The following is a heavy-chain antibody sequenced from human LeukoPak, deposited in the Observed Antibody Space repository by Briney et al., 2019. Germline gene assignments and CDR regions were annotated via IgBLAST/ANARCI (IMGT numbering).Heavy chain of an antibody. CDR1: GYTLTELS. CDR3: ATDVSGITGYYYYGMDV. J-gene: IGHJ6*02. V-gene: IGHV1-24*01. Sequence: ASVKVSCKVSGYTLTELSMHWVRQAPGKGLEWMGGFDPEDGETIYAQKFQGRVTMTEDTSTDTAYMELSSLRSEDTAVYYCATDVSGITGYYYYGMDVWGQGTTVTVSS. CDR2: FDPEDGET. D-gene: IGHD1-26*01.